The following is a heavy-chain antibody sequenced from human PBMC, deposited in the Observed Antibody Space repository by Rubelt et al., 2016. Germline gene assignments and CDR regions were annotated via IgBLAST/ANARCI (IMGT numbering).Heavy chain of an antibody. CDR3: ARDYYYDSSGPNDY. CDR2: INPNSGGT. V-gene: IGHV1-2*02. D-gene: IGHD3-22*01. Sequence: GQGLEWMGWINPNSGGTNYAQKFQGRVTMTRDTSISTAYMELSRLRSDDTAVYYCARDYYYDSSGPNDYWGQGTLVTVSS. J-gene: IGHJ4*02.